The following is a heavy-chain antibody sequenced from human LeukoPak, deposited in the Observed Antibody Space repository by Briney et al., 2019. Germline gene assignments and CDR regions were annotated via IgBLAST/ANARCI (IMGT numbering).Heavy chain of an antibody. D-gene: IGHD4-17*01. CDR1: GFTISSYS. Sequence: GGSLRLSCAASGFTISSYSMNWVRQAPGKGLEWLSYISSSGTIHYADSVKGRFTISRDNAKNSLYLQMNSLRADDTAVYYCAREVPYGDYAPDYWGQGTLVTVSS. CDR2: ISSSGTI. V-gene: IGHV3-48*01. CDR3: AREVPYGDYAPDY. J-gene: IGHJ4*02.